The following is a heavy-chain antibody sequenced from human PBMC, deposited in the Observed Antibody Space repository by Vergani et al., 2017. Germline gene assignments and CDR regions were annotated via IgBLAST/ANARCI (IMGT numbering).Heavy chain of an antibody. V-gene: IGHV2-5*02. Sequence: QITLKESGPTLVKPTQTLTLTCTFSGFPLSTSGVGVGWTRQPPGKALEWLALIYWDDDKRYSPSLKSRLTITKDTSKNQVVLTMTNMDPVDTATYYCAYRRVPDFWSGYYAFDPWGQGTLVTVSS. CDR1: GFPLSTSGVG. CDR2: IYWDDDK. J-gene: IGHJ5*02. D-gene: IGHD3-3*01. CDR3: AYRRVPDFWSGYYAFDP.